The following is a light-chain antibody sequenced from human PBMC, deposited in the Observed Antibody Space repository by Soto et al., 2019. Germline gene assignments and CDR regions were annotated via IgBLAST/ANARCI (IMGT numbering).Light chain of an antibody. J-gene: IGLJ7*01. CDR1: SSNIGSNT. CDR2: SNG. CDR3: ATWDDSLNGAV. Sequence: QPVLTQPPSVAGTPGQRVTISCSGSSSNIGSNTVNWYQQLPGTAPKLLIYSNGQRPSGVPDRFSGSKSGTSASLAISGLQSEDEADYYCATWDDSLNGAVFGGGTQLTVL. V-gene: IGLV1-44*01.